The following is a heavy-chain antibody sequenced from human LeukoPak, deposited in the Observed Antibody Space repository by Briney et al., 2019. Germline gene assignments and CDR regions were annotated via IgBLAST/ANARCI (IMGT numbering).Heavy chain of an antibody. J-gene: IGHJ4*02. V-gene: IGHV4-59*08. CDR3: ARLDCGGDCYVDY. Sequence: KSSETLSLTCTVSGASFTSNHWSWIRQPPGKGLEWIGYIYYSGTTTYNPSLERRVTMSVDMSKTQFSLRLNSVTATDTAVYYCARLDCGGDCYVDYWGQGTLVTVSS. CDR2: IYYSGTT. CDR1: GASFTSNH. D-gene: IGHD2-21*02.